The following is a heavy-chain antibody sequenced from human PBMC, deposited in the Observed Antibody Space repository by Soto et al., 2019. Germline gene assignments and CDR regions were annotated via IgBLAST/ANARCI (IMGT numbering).Heavy chain of an antibody. V-gene: IGHV3-48*02. J-gene: IGHJ6*02. CDR1: GFTFSSYS. Sequence: GGSLRLSCAASGFTFSSYSMNWVRQAPGKGLEWVSYISSSSSTIYYADSVKGRFTISRDNAKNSLYLQMNSLRDEDTAVYYCARDSSQTSIFGVVIIREGMDVWGQGTTVTVS. CDR3: ARDSSQTSIFGVVIIREGMDV. CDR2: ISSSSSTI. D-gene: IGHD3-3*01.